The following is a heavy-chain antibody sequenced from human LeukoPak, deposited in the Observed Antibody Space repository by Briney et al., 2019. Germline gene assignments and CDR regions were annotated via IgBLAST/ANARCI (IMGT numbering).Heavy chain of an antibody. D-gene: IGHD3-10*01. V-gene: IGHV1-18*01. CDR3: ARGHSHTYYGSGSLCDY. J-gene: IGHJ4*02. CDR2: ISAYNGNT. CDR1: GYTFSSYG. Sequence: ASAKVSCKASGYTFSSYGISWGRQAPGQGLERRVWISAYNGNTNYAQKLHGRVTMTTDTSTSTAYMELRSLRSDDTAVYYCARGHSHTYYGSGSLCDYWGQGTLVTGSS.